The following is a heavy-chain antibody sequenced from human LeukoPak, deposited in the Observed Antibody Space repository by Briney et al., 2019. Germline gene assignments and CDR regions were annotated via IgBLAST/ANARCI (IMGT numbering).Heavy chain of an antibody. V-gene: IGHV3-23*01. CDR3: AKGGASSSWYDAFDI. Sequence: PGGSLRLSCAASGFTFSSYEMNWVRQAPGKGLECFSGVSGSGASTYYADSVKGRFAISRDNSKNTLYLQMNSLRAEDTAGYYCAKGGASSSWYDAFDIWGQGTMVTVSS. CDR2: VSGSGAST. CDR1: GFTFSSYE. J-gene: IGHJ3*02. D-gene: IGHD6-13*01.